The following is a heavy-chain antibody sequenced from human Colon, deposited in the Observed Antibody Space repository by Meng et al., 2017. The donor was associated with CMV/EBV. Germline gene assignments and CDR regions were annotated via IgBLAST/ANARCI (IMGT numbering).Heavy chain of an antibody. J-gene: IGHJ4*02. D-gene: IGHD3-9*01. CDR2: MYYTGIT. CDR1: GTSIGRGYY. V-gene: IGHV4-38-2*02. CDR3: ATAVRYPSYYFDS. Sequence: SETLSLTCTVSGTSIGRGYYWGWVRLPPGKGLEWIGDMYYTGITYTNPSLKSRLTISVDTSRNGFSLKLNSVTAADTALYYCATAVRYPSYYFDSWGPGTLVTVSS.